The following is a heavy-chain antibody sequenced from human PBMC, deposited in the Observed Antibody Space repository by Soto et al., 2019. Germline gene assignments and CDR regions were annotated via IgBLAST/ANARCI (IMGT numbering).Heavy chain of an antibody. J-gene: IGHJ4*02. Sequence: VQLVQSGGEVRMPGASVKVSCKASGYTFTSHGFTWVRQAPGQGLEWMGWISIYNGNTHYAQKFQGRLTLTIDTSTSTAYMELRSLTSDDTAVYVWARRPMAPVPVDYWGQRTLVTVSS. V-gene: IGHV1-18*04. CDR3: ARRPMAPVPVDY. CDR2: ISIYNGNT. CDR1: GYTFTSHG. D-gene: IGHD2-2*01.